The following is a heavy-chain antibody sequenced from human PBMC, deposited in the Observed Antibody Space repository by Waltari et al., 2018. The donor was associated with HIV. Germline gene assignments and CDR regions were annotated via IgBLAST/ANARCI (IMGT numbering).Heavy chain of an antibody. D-gene: IGHD2-8*01. CDR1: AAATRRSW. J-gene: IGHJ5*02. CDR3: AGRSPARRLNWFDP. CDR2: IKHDGSEK. V-gene: IGHV3-7*01. Sequence: HRLGSGWALVQPGRSGILYCAAVAAATRRSWISWFSQAPGKGLEWVAIIKHDGSEKYYVDSMKGRFTISRDNAQNSLYLQINSLRAEITAVYYCAGRSPARRLNWFDPWCQGPWSSSPQ.